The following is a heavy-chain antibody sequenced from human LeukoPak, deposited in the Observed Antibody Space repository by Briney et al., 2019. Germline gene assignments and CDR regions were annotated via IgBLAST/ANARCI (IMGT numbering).Heavy chain of an antibody. J-gene: IGHJ4*02. V-gene: IGHV4-34*01. CDR3: ARRIAAAGTDLLFDY. CDR2: INHSGST. Sequence: SETLSLTCAVYGVSFSGYYWSWICQPPGKGLEWIGEINHSGSTNYNPSLKSRVTISVDTSKNQFSLKLSSVTAADTAVYYCARRIAAAGTDLLFDYWGQGTLVTVSS. CDR1: GVSFSGYY. D-gene: IGHD6-13*01.